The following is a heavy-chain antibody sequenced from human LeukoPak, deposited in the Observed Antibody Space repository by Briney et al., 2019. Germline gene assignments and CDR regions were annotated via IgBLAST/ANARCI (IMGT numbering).Heavy chain of an antibody. J-gene: IGHJ4*02. V-gene: IGHV1-24*01. CDR1: GYTFTGYY. CDR3: ATDDNSRHYYDSSAFDY. D-gene: IGHD3-22*01. CDR2: FDPEDGET. Sequence: ASVKVSCKASGYTFTGYYMHWVRQAPGQGLEWMGGFDPEDGETIYAQKFQGRVTMTEDTSTDTAYMELSSLRSEDTAVYYCATDDNSRHYYDSSAFDYWGQGTLVTVSS.